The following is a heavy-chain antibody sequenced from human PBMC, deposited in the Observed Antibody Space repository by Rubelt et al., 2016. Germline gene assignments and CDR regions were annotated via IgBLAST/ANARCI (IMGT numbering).Heavy chain of an antibody. CDR1: GGSISSSSYY. Sequence: QLQLQESGPGLVKPSETLSLTCTVSGGSISSSSYYWGWIRQPPGKGLEWIGSIYYSGSTYYNPSLKSRVTISVDTSKNQFSLKLSSVTAADTAVYYCARRRGLSSWYRYWGQGTLVTVSS. D-gene: IGHD6-13*01. V-gene: IGHV4-39*01. CDR3: ARRRGLSSWYRY. J-gene: IGHJ4*02. CDR2: IYYSGST.